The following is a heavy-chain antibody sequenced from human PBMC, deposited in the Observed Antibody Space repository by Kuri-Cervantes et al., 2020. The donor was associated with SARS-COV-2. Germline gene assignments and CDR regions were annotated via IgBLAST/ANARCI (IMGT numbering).Heavy chain of an antibody. CDR2: ISWDGGST. CDR3: ARNRYCSSTSCYMEFSF. Sequence: GGSLRLSCAASGFTFDDYAMHWVRQAPGKGLEWVSLISWDGGSTYYADSVKGRFTISRDNSKSSLYLQMNSLRAEDAAVYYCARNRYCSSTSCYMEFSFWGQGTLVTVSS. J-gene: IGHJ4*02. CDR1: GFTFDDYA. V-gene: IGHV3-43D*03. D-gene: IGHD2-2*02.